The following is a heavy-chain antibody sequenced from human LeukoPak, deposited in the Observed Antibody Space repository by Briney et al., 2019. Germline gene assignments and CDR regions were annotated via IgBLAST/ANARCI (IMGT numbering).Heavy chain of an antibody. CDR2: IYYSGST. V-gene: IGHV4-59*08. Sequence: SETLSLTCTVSGGSISSYYWSWIRQPPGKGLEWIGYIYYSGSTNYNPSLKNRVTISVDTSKNQFSLKLSSVTAADTAVYYCARRAQGYYDSSGYLNWFDPWGQGTLVTVSS. J-gene: IGHJ5*02. CDR1: GGSISSYY. CDR3: ARRAQGYYDSSGYLNWFDP. D-gene: IGHD3-22*01.